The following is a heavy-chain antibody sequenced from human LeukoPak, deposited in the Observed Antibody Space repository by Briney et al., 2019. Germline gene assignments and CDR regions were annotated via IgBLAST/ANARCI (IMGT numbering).Heavy chain of an antibody. J-gene: IGHJ4*02. CDR1: GYTFTDYY. D-gene: IGHD2-15*01. V-gene: IGHV1-2*02. CDR2: INPDSGAT. Sequence: EASVTVSCKTSGYTFTDYYVHWVRQAPGQGLEWLAWINPDSGATNFAQRFQGRVTMTRDTSVNTVHMELNRLRSDDTAVYYCARDLCHGGSCFHFDSWGQGTLVTVSS. CDR3: ARDLCHGGSCFHFDS.